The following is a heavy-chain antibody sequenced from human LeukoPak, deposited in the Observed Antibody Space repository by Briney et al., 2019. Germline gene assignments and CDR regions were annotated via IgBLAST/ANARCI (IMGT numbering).Heavy chain of an antibody. CDR1: GFTFSNYA. CDR2: ITSSGGGT. J-gene: IGHJ4*02. V-gene: IGHV3-23*01. CDR3: AKAAHYYGSGSYYEYYFDY. Sequence: GGSLRLSCAASGFTFSNYAMTWVRQAPGKGLEWVSAITSSGGGTYYADSVKGRFAISRDNSKNTLYLQMNSLRADDTAVYYCAKAAHYYGSGSYYEYYFDYWGQGTLVTVSS. D-gene: IGHD3-10*01.